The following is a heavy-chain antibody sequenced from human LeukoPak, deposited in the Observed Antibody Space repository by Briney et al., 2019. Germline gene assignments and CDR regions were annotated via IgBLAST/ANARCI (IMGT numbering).Heavy chain of an antibody. Sequence: GASVKVSCKASGYTFTSYDISWVRQAPGQGLEWMGWISAYNGNTNYAQKLQGRVTMTTDTSTSTAYMELRSLRSDDTAVYYCARPSVGEADDAFDIWGQGTMVTVSS. J-gene: IGHJ3*02. CDR3: ARPSVGEADDAFDI. CDR2: ISAYNGNT. CDR1: GYTFTSYD. V-gene: IGHV1-18*01. D-gene: IGHD3-16*01.